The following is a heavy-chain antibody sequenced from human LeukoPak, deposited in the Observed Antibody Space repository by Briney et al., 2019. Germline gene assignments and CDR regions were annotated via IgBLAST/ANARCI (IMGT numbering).Heavy chain of an antibody. CDR3: ARANYDGSDY. CDR1: GGSISSYY. V-gene: IGHV4-4*07. CDR2: IYTSGTT. D-gene: IGHD3-22*01. Sequence: KPSETLSLTCTVSGGSISSYYWSWIRQPAGKGLEWIGRIYTSGTTDYNPSLKSRVTMSVDTSKNQFSLKMRSVTAADTAVYYCARANYDGSDYWGQGTLVTVSS. J-gene: IGHJ4*02.